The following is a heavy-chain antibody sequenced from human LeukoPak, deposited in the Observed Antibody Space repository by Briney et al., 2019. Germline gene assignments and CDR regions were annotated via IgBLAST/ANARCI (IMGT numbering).Heavy chain of an antibody. CDR3: AKERGYSYGNDAFDI. Sequence: GGSLRLSCAASGFTFDDYAMHWVRQAPGKGLEWVSGISWNSGSIGYADSVKGRFTISRDNAKNSLYLQMNSLRAEDTALYYCAKERGYSYGNDAFDIWGQGTMVTVSS. J-gene: IGHJ3*02. CDR2: ISWNSGSI. CDR1: GFTFDDYA. D-gene: IGHD5-18*01. V-gene: IGHV3-9*01.